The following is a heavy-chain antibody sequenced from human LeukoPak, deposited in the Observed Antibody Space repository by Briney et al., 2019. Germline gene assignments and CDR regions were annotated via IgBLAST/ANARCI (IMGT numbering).Heavy chain of an antibody. J-gene: IGHJ4*02. CDR3: AKSKVGATTLPIDF. Sequence: GASVTVSCTASGYTFTNYDINWVRQAPGQGLEWMGWMNPNSGNTGYAQEFQGRITMTRDTSISTAYMELSGLTSEDTAIYYCAKSKVGATTLPIDFWGPGTLVTVSS. D-gene: IGHD1-26*01. CDR2: MNPNSGNT. CDR1: GYTFTNYD. V-gene: IGHV1-8*01.